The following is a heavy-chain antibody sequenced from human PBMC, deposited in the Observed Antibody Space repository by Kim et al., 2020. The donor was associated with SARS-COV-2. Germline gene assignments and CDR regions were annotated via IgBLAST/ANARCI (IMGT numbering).Heavy chain of an antibody. D-gene: IGHD1-26*01. V-gene: IGHV1-18*01. CDR3: ARGARELPTPGGY. J-gene: IGHJ4*02. Sequence: YAQKLQGRVTMTTDTSTSTAYMELRSLRSDDTAVYYCARGARELPTPGGYWGQGTLVTVSS.